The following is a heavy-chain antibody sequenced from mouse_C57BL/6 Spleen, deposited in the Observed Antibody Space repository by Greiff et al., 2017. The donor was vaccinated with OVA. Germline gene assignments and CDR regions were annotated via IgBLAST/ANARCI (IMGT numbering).Heavy chain of an antibody. J-gene: IGHJ4*01. CDR3: ARGGDYSNPKYYAMDY. Sequence: VKLVESGAELVKPGASVKISCKASGYAFSSYWMNWVKQRPGKGLEWIGQIYPGDGDTNYNGKFKGKATLTADKSSSTAYMQLSSLTSEDSAVYFCARGGDYSNPKYYAMDYWGQGTSVTVSS. CDR1: GYAFSSYW. V-gene: IGHV1-80*01. CDR2: IYPGDGDT. D-gene: IGHD2-5*01.